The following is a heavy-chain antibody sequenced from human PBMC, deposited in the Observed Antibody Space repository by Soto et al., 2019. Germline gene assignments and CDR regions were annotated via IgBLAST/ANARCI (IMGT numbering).Heavy chain of an antibody. CDR1: GGSISNYY. D-gene: IGHD3-3*01. CDR2: IYYIGIT. J-gene: IGHJ4*02. Sequence: PSETLSLTCTVSGGSISNYYWGWIRQPPGKGLEYIGYIYYIGITNYNPSLKSRVTISADTSKNQFSLKMTSVSAADTAVYYCAAVGKILGVVSSFDYWGQGTLVTVSS. V-gene: IGHV4-59*08. CDR3: AAVGKILGVVSSFDY.